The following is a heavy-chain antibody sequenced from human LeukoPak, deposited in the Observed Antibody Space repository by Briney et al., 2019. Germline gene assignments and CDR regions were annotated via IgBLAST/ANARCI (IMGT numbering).Heavy chain of an antibody. D-gene: IGHD1-26*01. Sequence: GGSLRLSCAASGFTFSSYTMSWVRQAPGKGLEWVSSISSGSSTIYYADSVKGRFTTSRDNAKNSLYLQMNSLRDEDTAVYYCARDLSSRIVGLIARMDVWGQGTTVTVSS. J-gene: IGHJ6*02. V-gene: IGHV3-48*02. CDR2: ISSGSSTI. CDR3: ARDLSSRIVGLIARMDV. CDR1: GFTFSSYT.